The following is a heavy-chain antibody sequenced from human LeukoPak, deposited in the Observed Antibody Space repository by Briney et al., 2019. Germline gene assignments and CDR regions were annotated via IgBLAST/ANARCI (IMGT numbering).Heavy chain of an antibody. CDR1: GLAFSTYS. J-gene: IGHJ4*02. V-gene: IGHV3-21*01. Sequence: GGSLRLSCAASGLAFSTYSMTWVRQAPGKGLEWVSSISSSSSNTYYADSVKGRFIISRDNAKNSLYLQMNSLRAEDTALYYCATHPYCSGGTCPDSYFGSWGQGTPVTVSS. CDR3: ATHPYCSGGTCPDSYFGS. D-gene: IGHD2-15*01. CDR2: ISSSSSNT.